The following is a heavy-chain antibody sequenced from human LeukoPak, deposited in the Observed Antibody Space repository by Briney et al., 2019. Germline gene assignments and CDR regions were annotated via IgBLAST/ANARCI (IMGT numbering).Heavy chain of an antibody. CDR3: ARQPKTYYYGSGSYSAFDI. D-gene: IGHD3-10*01. CDR2: IKQDGSEK. J-gene: IGHJ3*02. CDR1: GFTFSSYW. Sequence: PGGSLRLSCAASGFTFSSYWMNWVRQAPGKGLEWVANIKQDGSEKSYVDSVKGRFTISRDNAKNSLYLQMNSLRADDTAVYYCARQPKTYYYGSGSYSAFDIWGQGTMVTVSS. V-gene: IGHV3-7*01.